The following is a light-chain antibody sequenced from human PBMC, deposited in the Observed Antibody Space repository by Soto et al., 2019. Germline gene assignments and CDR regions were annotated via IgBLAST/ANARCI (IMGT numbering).Light chain of an antibody. CDR2: GST. CDR1: QSVSNNY. Sequence: EVVLTQSPGTLSLSPGERASLSCRASQSVSNNYLAWYQQKPGQSPTLLIFGSTDRATGIPDRFSGSGSGTDLTLTISRLEPEDFAVYYCQQYGSSPPYTFGQGTKLEIK. J-gene: IGKJ2*01. V-gene: IGKV3-20*01. CDR3: QQYGSSPPYT.